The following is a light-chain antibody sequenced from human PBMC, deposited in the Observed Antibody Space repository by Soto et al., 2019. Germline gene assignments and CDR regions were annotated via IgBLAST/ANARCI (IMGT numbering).Light chain of an antibody. V-gene: IGKV1-9*01. Sequence: DIQLTQSPSFLSASVGDRVTITCRASQGINIFLAWFQQKPGKAPNLLISAASTLQSGVPSRFSGGGSGTEFTLTISSLQPEDFTTYYCQQLNSYPLLTFGGGTKVDIK. CDR3: QQLNSYPLLT. CDR2: AAS. CDR1: QGINIF. J-gene: IGKJ4*01.